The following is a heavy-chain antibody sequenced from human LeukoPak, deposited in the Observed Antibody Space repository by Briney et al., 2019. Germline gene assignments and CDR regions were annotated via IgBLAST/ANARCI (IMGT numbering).Heavy chain of an antibody. V-gene: IGHV3-30-3*01. CDR3: ARDTGGSTSPRWFDP. CDR1: GFTLSSYA. D-gene: IGHD2-2*01. J-gene: IGHJ5*02. CDR2: ISYDGSNK. Sequence: PGGSLRLSCAASGFTLSSYAMHWVRQAPGKGLEWVAVISYDGSNKYYADSVKGRFTISRDNSKNTLYLQMNSLRAEDTAVYYCARDTGGSTSPRWFDPWGEATLVTVSS.